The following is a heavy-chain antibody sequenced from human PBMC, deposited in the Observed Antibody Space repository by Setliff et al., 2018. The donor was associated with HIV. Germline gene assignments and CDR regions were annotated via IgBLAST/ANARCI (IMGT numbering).Heavy chain of an antibody. CDR1: GVSISGHY. Sequence: SETLSLTCSVSGVSISGHYWTWVRQPPGKGLEWIGYIYTSGTTEYNPSLASHVTISLATATDQVSLNLRSGTAADKALYYCARLIHTGFLYLDYWGLGTLVTVSS. CDR3: ARLIHTGFLYLDY. D-gene: IGHD3-16*01. V-gene: IGHV4-4*09. CDR2: IYTSGTT. J-gene: IGHJ4*02.